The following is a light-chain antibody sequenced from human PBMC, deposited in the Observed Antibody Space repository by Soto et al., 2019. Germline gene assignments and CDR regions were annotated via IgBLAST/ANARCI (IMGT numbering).Light chain of an antibody. Sequence: QSALTQPASVSGSPGQSITISCTGTSSDVGSYNLVSWYQQHPGKAPKVMIYEARKRSSGVSDRFSGSKSGNTASLTISGLQAEDEGDYYCCSYAGSSTYVFGTGTQLTVL. CDR2: EAR. CDR1: SSDVGSYNL. CDR3: CSYAGSSTYV. V-gene: IGLV2-23*01. J-gene: IGLJ1*01.